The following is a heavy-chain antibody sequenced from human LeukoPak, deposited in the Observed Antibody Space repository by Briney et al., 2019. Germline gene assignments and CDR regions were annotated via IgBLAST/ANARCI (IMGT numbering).Heavy chain of an antibody. CDR2: IIPIFGTA. CDR3: ARVGAAEPFDY. J-gene: IGHJ4*02. Sequence: ASAKVSCKASGGTFSSYAISWVRQAPGQGLEWMGGIIPIFGTANYAQKFQGRVTITADKSTSTAYMELSSLRSEDTAVYYCARVGAAEPFDYWAREPWSPSPQ. D-gene: IGHD3-16*01. V-gene: IGHV1-69*06. CDR1: GGTFSSYA.